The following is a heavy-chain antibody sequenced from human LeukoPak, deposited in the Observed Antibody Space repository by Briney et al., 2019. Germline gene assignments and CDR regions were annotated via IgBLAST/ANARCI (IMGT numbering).Heavy chain of an antibody. Sequence: LSCYGPGNSFACKNICRIWDGPAQGQGLEWGANIQPDGSVKNYVDAVRGRFTISRDNAKNSLYLQLDNLSADETAGYYCASTFPYCGDGSCALGGPGTLVIVSS. D-gene: IGHD2-15*01. CDR1: SFACKNIC. CDR2: IQPDGSVK. CDR3: ASTFPYCGDGSCAL. V-gene: IGHV3-7*01. J-gene: IGHJ1*01.